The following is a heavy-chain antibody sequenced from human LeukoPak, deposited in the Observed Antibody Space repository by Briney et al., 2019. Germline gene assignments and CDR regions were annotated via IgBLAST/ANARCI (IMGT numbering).Heavy chain of an antibody. CDR3: ARHGYGSGLLTGIFDY. D-gene: IGHD6-19*01. CDR2: IYYSGST. Sequence: PSETLSLTCTVSGGSVSSYYWSWIRQPPGKGLEWIGYIYYSGSTNYDPSLKSRVTISVDTSKNQFSLKLSSVTAADTAVYYCARHGYGSGLLTGIFDYWGQGTLVTVSS. J-gene: IGHJ4*02. CDR1: GGSVSSYY. V-gene: IGHV4-59*08.